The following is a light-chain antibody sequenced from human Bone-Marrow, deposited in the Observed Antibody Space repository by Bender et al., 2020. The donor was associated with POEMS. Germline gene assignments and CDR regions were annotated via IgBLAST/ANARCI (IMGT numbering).Light chain of an antibody. CDR3: QSADGSGSYWV. V-gene: IGLV3-25*02. Sequence: SYELTQPPSVSVSPGQTAGITCSGDALPRQYGYWYQQKPGQSPVLLIYEDTERPSGIPERFSGSRSGTTVTLTISGVQAEDEADYYCQSADGSGSYWVFGGGITLTVL. CDR1: ALPRQY. J-gene: IGLJ3*02. CDR2: EDT.